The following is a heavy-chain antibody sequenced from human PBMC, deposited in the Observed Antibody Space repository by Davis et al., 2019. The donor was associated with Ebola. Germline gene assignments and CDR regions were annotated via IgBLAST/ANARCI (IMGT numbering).Heavy chain of an antibody. Sequence: GESLKISCAASGFTFSSYAMSWVRQAPGKGLEWVSAISGSGGSTYYADSVKGRFTISRDNSKNTLYLQMNSLRAEDTAVYYCVTYSGSYQYYFDYWGQGTLVTVSS. CDR3: VTYSGSYQYYFDY. J-gene: IGHJ4*02. V-gene: IGHV3-23*01. CDR2: ISGSGGST. CDR1: GFTFSSYA. D-gene: IGHD1-26*01.